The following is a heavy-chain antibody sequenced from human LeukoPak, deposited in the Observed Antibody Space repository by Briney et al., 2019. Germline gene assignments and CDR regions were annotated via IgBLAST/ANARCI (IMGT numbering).Heavy chain of an antibody. V-gene: IGHV4-39*01. Sequence: SETLSLTCTVSGGSISSSPYGGWIRQPPGKGLEWIGTIYDGGSTYYNPSLKSRVTISVDTSKNQFSLRLRSVTAADTAVYYCATWRTAKTGFDYWGQGTLVTVSS. CDR3: ATWRTAKTGFDY. CDR2: IYDGGST. CDR1: GGSISSSPY. D-gene: IGHD1-1*01. J-gene: IGHJ4*02.